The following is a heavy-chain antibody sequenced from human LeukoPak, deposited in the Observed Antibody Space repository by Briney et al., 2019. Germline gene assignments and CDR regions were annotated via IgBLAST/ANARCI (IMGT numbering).Heavy chain of an antibody. CDR3: AKSAMVRGVIDYYYYYGMDV. CDR1: GFTFSSYA. CDR2: ISGSGGST. D-gene: IGHD3-10*01. Sequence: GGSLRLSCAASGFTFSSYAMSWVRQAPGKGLEWVSAISGSGGSTYYADSVKGRFTISRDNSTNTLYLQMNSLRAEDTAVYYCAKSAMVRGVIDYYYYYGMDVWGKGTTVTVSS. J-gene: IGHJ6*04. V-gene: IGHV3-23*01.